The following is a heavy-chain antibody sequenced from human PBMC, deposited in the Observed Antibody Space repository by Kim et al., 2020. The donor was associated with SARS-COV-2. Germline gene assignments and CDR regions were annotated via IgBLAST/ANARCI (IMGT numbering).Heavy chain of an antibody. CDR3: AIHIGAVAGGFDY. Sequence: SETLSLTCAVSGGSIISSNWWSWVRQPPGKGLEWIGEIYHSGSTNYNPSLKSRVTISVDKSKNQFSLKLSSVTAADTAVYYCAIHIGAVAGGFDYWGQGTLVTVSS. CDR2: IYHSGST. J-gene: IGHJ4*02. D-gene: IGHD6-19*01. V-gene: IGHV4-4*02. CDR1: GGSIISSNW.